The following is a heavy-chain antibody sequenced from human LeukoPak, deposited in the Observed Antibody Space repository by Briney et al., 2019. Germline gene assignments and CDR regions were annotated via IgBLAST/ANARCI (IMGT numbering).Heavy chain of an antibody. J-gene: IGHJ4*02. V-gene: IGHV4-38-2*02. CDR1: GDSISTDYC. Sequence: PSETLSLTCTVSGDSISTDYCWTWIRQPPGKVSEWIGTIYNRDNTYYTPSLASRVTISMDTSKNQFSLKMTSVTAADTAVYYCARGKDAYKVGNYWGQGALVTVSS. D-gene: IGHD5-24*01. CDR2: IYNRDNT. CDR3: ARGKDAYKVGNY.